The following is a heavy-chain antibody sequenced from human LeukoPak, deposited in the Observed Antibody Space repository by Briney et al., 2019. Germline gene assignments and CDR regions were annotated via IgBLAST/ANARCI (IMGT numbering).Heavy chain of an antibody. CDR2: IKSKGDGETI. CDR3: TTDLGLTMIRGVIVY. Sequence: GGSLRLSCAASGFTFSNAWMNWMGRVRQAPGKGLEWVGRIKSKGDGETIDNAAPVKGRFTMSRDDSKAKLYLQMNSLKAEDKAVYYCTTDLGLTMIRGVIVYWGQGALVTVSS. CDR1: GFTFSNAW. D-gene: IGHD3-10*01. V-gene: IGHV3-15*01. J-gene: IGHJ4*02.